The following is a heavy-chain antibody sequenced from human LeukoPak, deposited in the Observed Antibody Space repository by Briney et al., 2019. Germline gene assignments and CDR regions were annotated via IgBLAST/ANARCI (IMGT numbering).Heavy chain of an antibody. Sequence: SVKVSRKASGGTFTNYAINWVRQAPGQGLEWMGRTIPVFGIANYAQKFQGRVTITADKSTSTAYMELSSLKSEDTAVYYCARDPKPDLLTFGGPTGGYFDYWGQGTLVTVSS. V-gene: IGHV1-69*04. J-gene: IGHJ4*02. CDR1: GGTFTNYA. D-gene: IGHD3-16*01. CDR2: TIPVFGIA. CDR3: ARDPKPDLLTFGGPTGGYFDY.